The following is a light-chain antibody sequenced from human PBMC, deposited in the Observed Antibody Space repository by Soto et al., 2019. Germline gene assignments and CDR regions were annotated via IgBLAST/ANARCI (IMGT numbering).Light chain of an antibody. Sequence: DLQMTQSPSPLTEYVGDRVTITCRASQGISNYLAWYQQKPGKVPSLLIFAASKLHSEVPSRFSGSGSGTDFTLTISSLQPDDAATYYCQKYSHAPLTFGGGTKVDIK. V-gene: IGKV1-27*01. CDR2: AAS. CDR1: QGISNY. J-gene: IGKJ4*01. CDR3: QKYSHAPLT.